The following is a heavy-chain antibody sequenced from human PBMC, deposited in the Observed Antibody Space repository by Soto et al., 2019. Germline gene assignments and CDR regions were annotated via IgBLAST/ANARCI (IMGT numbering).Heavy chain of an antibody. Sequence: GGSLRLSCAASGFTFSSYTMHWVRQAPGKGLEWVTLITYDGSNKYYADSVKGRFTISRDTSKNTLYLQMNSLRPDDTAVYYCARGGVDYAMDVWGQGTTVTVSS. CDR1: GFTFSSYT. J-gene: IGHJ6*02. D-gene: IGHD2-8*01. CDR3: ARGGVDYAMDV. V-gene: IGHV3-30-3*01. CDR2: ITYDGSNK.